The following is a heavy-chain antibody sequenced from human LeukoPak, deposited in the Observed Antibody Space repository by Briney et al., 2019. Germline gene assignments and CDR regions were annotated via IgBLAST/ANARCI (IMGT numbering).Heavy chain of an antibody. Sequence: PSETLSLTCTASGGSISSYYWSWIRQPPGKGLEWIGYTYYSGSTNYNPSLKSRVTISVDTSKNQFSLKLSSVTAADTAVYYCAREGGLYYYYGMDVWGQGTTVTVSS. CDR3: AREGGLYYYYGMDV. CDR1: GGSISSYY. CDR2: TYYSGST. D-gene: IGHD1-26*01. V-gene: IGHV4-59*01. J-gene: IGHJ6*02.